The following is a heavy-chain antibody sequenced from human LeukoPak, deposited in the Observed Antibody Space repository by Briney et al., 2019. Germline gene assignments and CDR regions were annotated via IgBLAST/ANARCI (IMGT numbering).Heavy chain of an antibody. V-gene: IGHV4-39*01. CDR3: ARHPYSGSPFDY. Sequence: PSETLSLTCTVSGGSISSSSYYWGWIRQPRGKGLEWIGSIYFSGSTYYNPSLKSRVTISIDTSKNQFSLKLSSVTAADTAVYYCARHPYSGSPFDYWGQGTLVTVSS. CDR2: IYFSGST. D-gene: IGHD1-26*01. J-gene: IGHJ4*02. CDR1: GGSISSSSYY.